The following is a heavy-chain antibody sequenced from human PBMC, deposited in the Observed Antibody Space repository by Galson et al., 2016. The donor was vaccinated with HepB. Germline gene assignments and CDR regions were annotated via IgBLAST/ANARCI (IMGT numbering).Heavy chain of an antibody. V-gene: IGHV3-33*01. Sequence: SLRLSCAASGFTFSTYGMHWVRQAPGKGLEWVAVVWYDGTNEYYADSVRGRFTISRDNSKNSLYLQLRSLRAEDTAVYYCARDVLGGSQDFGGGRYYYYYGMDVWGKGTTVTVSS. D-gene: IGHD3-16*01. J-gene: IGHJ6*04. CDR2: VWYDGTNE. CDR3: ARDVLGGSQDFGGGRYYYYYGMDV. CDR1: GFTFSTYG.